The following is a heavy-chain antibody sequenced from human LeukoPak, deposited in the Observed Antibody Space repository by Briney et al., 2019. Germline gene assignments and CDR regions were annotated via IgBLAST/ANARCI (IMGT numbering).Heavy chain of an antibody. CDR3: ARGLRATLTTKPNSYYYGMDV. D-gene: IGHD4-17*01. J-gene: IGHJ6*02. Sequence: SETLSLTCAVYGGSFSGYYWSWIRQPPGKGLEWIGEINHSGSTNYNPSLKSRVTISVDTSKNQFSLKLSSVAAADTAGYNCARGLRATLTTKPNSYYYGMDVWGQGTTVTVSS. CDR2: INHSGST. V-gene: IGHV4-34*01. CDR1: GGSFSGYY.